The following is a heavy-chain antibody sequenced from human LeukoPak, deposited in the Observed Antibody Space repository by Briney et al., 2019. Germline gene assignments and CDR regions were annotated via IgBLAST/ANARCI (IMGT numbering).Heavy chain of an antibody. CDR3: AKVRCSSTSCYPNWFDH. D-gene: IGHD2-2*01. CDR2: ISANGDRT. Sequence: AGGSLRLSCAASGFTFSSYAMSWVRQAPGKGLEWVSTISANGDRTYYADSVKGPFTISRDNSKNTLYLQMNSLRAEDTAVYYCAKVRCSSTSCYPNWFDHWAQGILVTVSS. V-gene: IGHV3-23*01. CDR1: GFTFSSYA. J-gene: IGHJ5*02.